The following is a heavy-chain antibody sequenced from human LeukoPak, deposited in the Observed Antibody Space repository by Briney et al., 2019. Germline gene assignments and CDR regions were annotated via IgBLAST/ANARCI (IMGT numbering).Heavy chain of an antibody. CDR2: ISSSSSYI. CDR3: ARDPYGDYYFDH. J-gene: IGHJ4*02. CDR1: GFTFSSYS. Sequence: GGSLRLSCAASGFTFSSYSMNWVRQAPGKGLVWVSSISSSSSYIYYADSVKGRFTISRDNAKNSLYLQMNSLRAEDTAVYYCARDPYGDYYFDHWGQGTLVTVSS. V-gene: IGHV3-21*01. D-gene: IGHD4-17*01.